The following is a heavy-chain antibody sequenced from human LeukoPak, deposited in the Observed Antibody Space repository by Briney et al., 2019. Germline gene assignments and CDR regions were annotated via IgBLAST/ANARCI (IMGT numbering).Heavy chain of an antibody. CDR3: ARVTMVRGVPGDY. CDR2: INHSGST. CDR1: GGSFSGYY. J-gene: IGHJ4*02. Sequence: SETLSLTRAVYGGSFSGYYWSWIRQPPGKGLEWIGEINHSGSTNYNPSLKSRVTISVDTSKNQFSLKLSSVTAADTAVYYCARVTMVRGVPGDYWGQGTLVTVSS. D-gene: IGHD3-10*01. V-gene: IGHV4-34*01.